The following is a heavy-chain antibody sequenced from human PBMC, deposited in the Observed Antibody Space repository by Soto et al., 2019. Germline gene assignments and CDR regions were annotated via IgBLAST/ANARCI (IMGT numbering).Heavy chain of an antibody. CDR1: GGSISSGGYS. Sequence: SETLSLTCAVSGGSISSGGYSWSWIRQPPGKGLEWIGYIYHSGSTCYNPSLKGRVTISVDRSKNQFSLKLSSVTAADTAVYYCARDRPWFDPWGQGTLVTVSS. V-gene: IGHV4-30-2*01. CDR3: ARDRPWFDP. CDR2: IYHSGST. D-gene: IGHD6-6*01. J-gene: IGHJ5*02.